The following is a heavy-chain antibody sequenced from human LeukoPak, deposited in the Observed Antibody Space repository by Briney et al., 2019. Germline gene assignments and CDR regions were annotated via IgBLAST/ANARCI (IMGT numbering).Heavy chain of an antibody. CDR3: ASFSDYGGNFFDY. Sequence: PSETLSLTCTVSGGSISSYYWSWIRQPPGKGLEWIGYIYHNGRTNYNPSLKSRVTISVDTSENQFPLKLSSVTAADTAVYYCASFSDYGGNFFDYWGQGTLVTVSS. V-gene: IGHV4-59*08. CDR2: IYHNGRT. D-gene: IGHD4-23*01. CDR1: GGSISSYY. J-gene: IGHJ4*02.